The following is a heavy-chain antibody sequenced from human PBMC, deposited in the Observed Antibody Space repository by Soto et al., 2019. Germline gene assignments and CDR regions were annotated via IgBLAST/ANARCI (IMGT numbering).Heavy chain of an antibody. CDR2: ISYEGSNK. J-gene: IGHJ3*02. CDR3: AGGTEGAFDI. Sequence: QVQVVESGGGVVQPGRSLRLSCAASGFTLSNYAMHWVRQAPGKGLEWVAVISYEGSNKYYADSVKGRFTISRDTSKSSLDLQMNSLRAEDTAVYYCAGGTEGAFDIWGKGTMVTVSS. D-gene: IGHD1-26*01. CDR1: GFTLSNYA. V-gene: IGHV3-30-3*01.